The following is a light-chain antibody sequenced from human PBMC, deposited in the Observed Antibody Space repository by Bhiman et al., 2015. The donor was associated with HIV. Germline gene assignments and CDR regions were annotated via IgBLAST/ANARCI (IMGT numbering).Light chain of an antibody. CDR1: KLGDKY. J-gene: IGLJ2*01. CDR2: EDT. V-gene: IGLV3-1*01. CDR3: QAWDSTSVV. Sequence: SYELTQPPSVSVSPGQTASITCSGHKLGDKYASWYQQRPGQSPVLVIYEDTKRPSGIPERFSGSNSGNTATLTISGTQAMDEADYYCQAWDSTSVVFGGGTNLTVL.